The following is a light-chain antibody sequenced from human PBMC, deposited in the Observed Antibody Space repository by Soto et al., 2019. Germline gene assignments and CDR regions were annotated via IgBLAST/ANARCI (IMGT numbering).Light chain of an antibody. J-gene: IGLJ1*01. V-gene: IGLV2-14*01. Sequence: QSVLTQPASVSGSPGQSITISCTGTSSDVGGYNYVSWYQQHPGKAPKLMIYEVSNRPSGVSNRFSGSKSGNTASLTISGLQAEDEADYYCSSYTRSSFYVFGTGTTVTVL. CDR2: EVS. CDR1: SSDVGGYNY. CDR3: SSYTRSSFYV.